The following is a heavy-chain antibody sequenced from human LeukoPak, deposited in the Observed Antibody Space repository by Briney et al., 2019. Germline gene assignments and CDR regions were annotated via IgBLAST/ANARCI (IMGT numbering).Heavy chain of an antibody. Sequence: KVSCKASGYTFTSYWISWVRQMPGKGLEWMGRIDPSDSYTNYSPSFQGHVTISADKSISTAYLQWSSLKASDTAMYYCARHPAAAVDYWGQGTLVTVSS. V-gene: IGHV5-10-1*01. CDR3: ARHPAAAVDY. D-gene: IGHD6-13*01. J-gene: IGHJ4*02. CDR1: GYTFTSYW. CDR2: IDPSDSYT.